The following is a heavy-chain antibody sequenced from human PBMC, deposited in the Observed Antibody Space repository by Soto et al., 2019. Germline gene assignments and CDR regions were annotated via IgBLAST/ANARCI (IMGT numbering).Heavy chain of an antibody. CDR1: GYTLTELS. CDR3: ATRWQQLVFRPDYYYYGMDV. J-gene: IGHJ6*02. D-gene: IGHD6-13*01. V-gene: IGHV1-24*01. Sequence: QVQLVQSGAEVKKPGASVKVSCKVSGYTLTELSMHWVRQAPGKGLEWMGGFDPEDGETIYAQKFQGRVTMTEDTSTDTAYMELSSLRSEDTAVYYCATRWQQLVFRPDYYYYGMDVWGQGTTVTVSS. CDR2: FDPEDGET.